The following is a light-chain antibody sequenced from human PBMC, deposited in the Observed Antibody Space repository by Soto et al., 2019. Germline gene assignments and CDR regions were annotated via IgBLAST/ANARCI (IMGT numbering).Light chain of an antibody. V-gene: IGLV1-47*01. Sequence: QSALTQPPPASGTPGQRVTISCSGSSSNIGSNYVYWYQQLPGTAPKLLIYRNNQRPSGVPDRFSGSKSGTSASLAISGLRSEDEADYYCAAWDDSLSGLYVFGTGTKVTV. J-gene: IGLJ1*01. CDR2: RNN. CDR3: AAWDDSLSGLYV. CDR1: SSNIGSNY.